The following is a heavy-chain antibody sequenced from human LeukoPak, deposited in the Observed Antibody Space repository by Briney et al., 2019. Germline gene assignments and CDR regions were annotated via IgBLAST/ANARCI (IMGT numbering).Heavy chain of an antibody. D-gene: IGHD3-22*01. CDR1: GFTFSYYS. Sequence: GGSLRLSCADAGFTFSYYSMNWVRQAPGKGLEWVSSISSSSSYIYYADSVKGRFTISRDNAKNSLYLQMNSLRAEDTAVYYCARDPPYYYDSSGAFDIWGQGTMVTVSS. CDR2: ISSSSSYI. V-gene: IGHV3-21*01. CDR3: ARDPPYYYDSSGAFDI. J-gene: IGHJ3*02.